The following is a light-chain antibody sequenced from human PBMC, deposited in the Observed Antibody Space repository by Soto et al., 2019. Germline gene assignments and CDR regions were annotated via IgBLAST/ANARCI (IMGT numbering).Light chain of an antibody. CDR3: QQYNDWPRRLT. CDR2: GAS. V-gene: IGKV3-15*01. J-gene: IGKJ4*01. Sequence: EIVMTQSPATLSVSPGERATLSCRASQSLSSNLVWYQQKPGQAPRLLIYGASTRATGIPARFSGSGSGTEFTLTISSLQSEDFAVYYCQQYNDWPRRLTFGGGTKVEIK. CDR1: QSLSSN.